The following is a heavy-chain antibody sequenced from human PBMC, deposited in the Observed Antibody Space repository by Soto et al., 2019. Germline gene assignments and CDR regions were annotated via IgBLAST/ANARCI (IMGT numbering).Heavy chain of an antibody. Sequence: GGSLRLSCAASGFTVSSNYMSWVRQAPGKGLEWVSVIYSGGSTYYADSVKGRFTISRDNSKNTLYLQMNSLRAEDTAVYYCAKHLSGWYDPPRPYYFDYWGQGTLVTVSS. CDR3: AKHLSGWYDPPRPYYFDY. CDR1: GFTVSSNY. CDR2: IYSGGST. J-gene: IGHJ4*02. V-gene: IGHV3-66*04. D-gene: IGHD6-19*01.